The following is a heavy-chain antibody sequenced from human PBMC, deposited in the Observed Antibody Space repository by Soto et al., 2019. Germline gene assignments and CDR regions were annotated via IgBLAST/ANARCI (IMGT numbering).Heavy chain of an antibody. CDR3: ARLYGDNDS. Sequence: EVQLVESGGSVVRPGGSLRLSCAASGFTFDDYDMTWVRQAPGKGLEWVSGITWNGGRTGYADSVKGRFTISRDNAKNSLYMQMNSLRAEDTALYYCARLYGDNDSWGQGTLVTVSS. J-gene: IGHJ5*01. CDR2: ITWNGGRT. CDR1: GFTFDDYD. D-gene: IGHD4-17*01. V-gene: IGHV3-20*04.